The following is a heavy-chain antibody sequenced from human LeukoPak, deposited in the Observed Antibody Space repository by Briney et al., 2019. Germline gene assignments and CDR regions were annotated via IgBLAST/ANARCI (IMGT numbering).Heavy chain of an antibody. CDR1: GYPFTSYG. J-gene: IGHJ4*02. CDR2: ISPADGKT. Sequence: ASVKVSCKTSGYPFTSYGLSWIRQAPGQGLEWIGWISPADGKTRFSQKFVGRVTQTTDTPTTTVNMELRSLRSDDTAVYYCSRARTVGYYDSSGFWGQGTLVTVSS. CDR3: SRARTVGYYDSSGF. V-gene: IGHV1-18*01. D-gene: IGHD3-22*01.